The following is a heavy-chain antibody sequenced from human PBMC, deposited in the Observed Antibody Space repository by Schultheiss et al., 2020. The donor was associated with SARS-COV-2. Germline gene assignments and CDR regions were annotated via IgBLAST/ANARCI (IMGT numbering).Heavy chain of an antibody. Sequence: SQTLSLTCTVSGGSISSGGYYWSWIRQHPGKGLEWIGYIYYSGSTNYNPSLKSRVTISVDTSKNQFSLKLSSVTAADTAVYYCARGYYDFWSGYYFHYYYMDVWGKGTTVTVSS. CDR2: IYYSGST. CDR3: ARGYYDFWSGYYFHYYYMDV. CDR1: GGSISSGGYY. V-gene: IGHV4-31*03. D-gene: IGHD3-3*01. J-gene: IGHJ6*03.